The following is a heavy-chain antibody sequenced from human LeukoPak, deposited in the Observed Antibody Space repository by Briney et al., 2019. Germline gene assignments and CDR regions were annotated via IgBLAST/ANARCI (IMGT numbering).Heavy chain of an antibody. CDR2: IYYSGST. V-gene: IGHV4-39*01. D-gene: IGHD6-19*01. Sequence: SETLSLTCTVSGGSISSSSYYWGWIRQPPGKGLEWIGSIYYSGSTYYNPSLKSRVTISVDTSKNQFSLKLSSVTAADTAVYYRARTGAGVVDYWGQGTLVTVSS. CDR1: GGSISSSSYY. CDR3: ARTGAGVVDY. J-gene: IGHJ4*02.